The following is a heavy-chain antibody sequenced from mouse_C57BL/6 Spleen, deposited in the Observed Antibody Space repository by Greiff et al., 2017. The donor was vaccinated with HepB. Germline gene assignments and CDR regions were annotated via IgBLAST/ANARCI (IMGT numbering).Heavy chain of an antibody. D-gene: IGHD2-1*01. CDR3: ARSHYANYYFDY. Sequence: VQLQQSGAELVRPGTSVKVSCKASGYAFTNYLIEWVKQRPGQGLEWIGVINPGSGGTNYNEKFKGKATLTADKSSSTAYMQLSSLTSEDSAVYFCARSHYANYYFDYWGQGTTLTVSS. CDR2: INPGSGGT. CDR1: GYAFTNYL. V-gene: IGHV1-54*01. J-gene: IGHJ2*01.